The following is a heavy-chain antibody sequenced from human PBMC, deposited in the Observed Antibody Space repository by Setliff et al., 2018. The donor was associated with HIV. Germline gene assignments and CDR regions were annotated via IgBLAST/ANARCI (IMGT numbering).Heavy chain of an antibody. Sequence: GASVKVSCKASGYTFTGNYIHWVRQAPGQGLEWMAWINPNSGGTKFAQKFLGRVTMTRDTSTNTAFMELRRLNSDDTATYFCVTSPGSFTSVDETEAGDYWGQGTLVTVSS. CDR1: GYTFTGNY. CDR3: VTSPGSFTSVDETEAGDY. CDR2: INPNSGGT. J-gene: IGHJ4*02. V-gene: IGHV1-2*02. D-gene: IGHD6-25*01.